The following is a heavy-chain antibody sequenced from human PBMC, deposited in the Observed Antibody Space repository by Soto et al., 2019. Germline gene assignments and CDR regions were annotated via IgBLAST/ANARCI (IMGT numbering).Heavy chain of an antibody. CDR3: ARLKGIAMAGTEGYFDY. V-gene: IGHV5-51*01. CDR1: GYSFTSYW. CDR2: IYPGDSDT. Sequence: PGESLKISCKGSGYSFTSYWIGWVRQMPGKGLEWMGIIYPGDSDTRYSPSFQGQVTISADKSISTAYLQWSSLKASDTAMYYCARLKGIAMAGTEGYFDYWGQGTLVTVSS. J-gene: IGHJ4*02. D-gene: IGHD6-19*01.